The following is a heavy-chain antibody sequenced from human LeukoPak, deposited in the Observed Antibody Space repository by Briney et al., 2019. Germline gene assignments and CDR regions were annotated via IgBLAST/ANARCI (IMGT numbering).Heavy chain of an antibody. D-gene: IGHD2-2*01. J-gene: IGHJ5*02. CDR2: ISAYNGNT. Sequence: GASVKVSCKASGYTFTSYGISWVRQAPGQGLEWMGWISAYNGNTNYAQKLQGRVTMTTDTSTSTAYMELRSLRSDDTAVYYCARGPIVVVPAADNWFGPWGQGTLVTVSS. CDR1: GYTFTSYG. CDR3: ARGPIVVVPAADNWFGP. V-gene: IGHV1-18*01.